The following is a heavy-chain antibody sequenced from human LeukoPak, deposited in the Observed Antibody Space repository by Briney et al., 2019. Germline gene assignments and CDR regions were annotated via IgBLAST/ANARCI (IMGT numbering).Heavy chain of an antibody. Sequence: PGGSLRLSCAASGFTFNSYGIHWVRQAPGKGLEWVAFIWYDGSNKYYADSVKGRFTISRDNSKNTLYLQMNSLRVEDTAVYFCARGRYDYGDYGDFWGQGALVTVSS. D-gene: IGHD4-17*01. CDR3: ARGRYDYGDYGDF. V-gene: IGHV3-33*01. J-gene: IGHJ4*02. CDR1: GFTFNSYG. CDR2: IWYDGSNK.